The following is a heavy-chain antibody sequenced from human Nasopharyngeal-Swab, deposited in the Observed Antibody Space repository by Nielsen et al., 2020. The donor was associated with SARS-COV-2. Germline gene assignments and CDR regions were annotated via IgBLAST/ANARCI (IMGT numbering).Heavy chain of an antibody. CDR1: GFTFSNYW. V-gene: IGHV3-74*03. D-gene: IGHD1-26*01. CDR3: VRGPVEGATGYFQF. Sequence: GGSLRLSCATSGFTFSNYWMHWVRQAPGKGLEWVARIDMRGRTTTHADSVKGRFTVSSDNAKNTLSLQMNSLTPADTAVYFCVRGPVEGATGYFQFWGQGTLVTVSS. CDR2: IDMRGRTT. J-gene: IGHJ1*01.